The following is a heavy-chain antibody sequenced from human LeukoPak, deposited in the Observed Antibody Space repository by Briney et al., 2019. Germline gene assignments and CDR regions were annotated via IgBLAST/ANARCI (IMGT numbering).Heavy chain of an antibody. Sequence: PGGSLRLSCAASGFTFTSYWMTWVRRAPGKGLEWVSYITGGSTTKNYADSVKGRFTISRDNAKNSLYLQMNSLRAEDTAIYYCARDGDIAVATAPYYFDYWGQGILVTVSS. J-gene: IGHJ4*02. D-gene: IGHD6-19*01. CDR1: GFTFTSYW. CDR3: ARDGDIAVATAPYYFDY. V-gene: IGHV3-48*04. CDR2: ITGGSTTK.